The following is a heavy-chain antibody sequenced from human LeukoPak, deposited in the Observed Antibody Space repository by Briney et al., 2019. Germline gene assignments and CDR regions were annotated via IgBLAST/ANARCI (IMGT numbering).Heavy chain of an antibody. V-gene: IGHV1-2*02. CDR1: GYTFNGYY. D-gene: IGHD6-13*01. CDR2: INPNSGGT. J-gene: IGHJ4*02. CDR3: ARDGGSSWYIKTFDY. Sequence: ASVKVSCKASGYTFNGYYMHWVRQAPGQGLEWMGWINPNSGGTNYAQKFQGRVTMTRDTSISTAYMELSRLRSDDTAVYYCARDGGSSWYIKTFDYWGQGTLVTVSS.